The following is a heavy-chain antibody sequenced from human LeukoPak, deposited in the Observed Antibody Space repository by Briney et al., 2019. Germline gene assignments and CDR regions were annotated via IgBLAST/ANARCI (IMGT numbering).Heavy chain of an antibody. V-gene: IGHV3-20*04. J-gene: IGHJ2*01. D-gene: IGHD6-13*01. CDR3: ARVSSSWYFWYFDL. CDR2: INWNGGST. Sequence: GRSLRLSCAASGFTFDDYGMSWVRQVPGKGLEWVSGINWNGGSTGYADSVKVRFTISRDNAKNSLYLQMNSLRAEDTALYYCARVSSSWYFWYFDLWGRGTLVTVSS. CDR1: GFTFDDYG.